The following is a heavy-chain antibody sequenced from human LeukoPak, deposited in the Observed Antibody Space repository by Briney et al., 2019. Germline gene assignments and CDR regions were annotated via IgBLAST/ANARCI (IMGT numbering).Heavy chain of an antibody. CDR1: GYTSTGYY. CDR2: INPNNGGT. V-gene: IGHV1-2*02. D-gene: IGHD2-2*01. Sequence: ASVKVSCKASGYTSTGYYMHWVRQAPGQGLEWMGWINPNNGGTNYAQKFQGRVTMTRDTSISTAYMELSRLRSDDTAVYYCARDIPWIVVVPAAMRDYWGQGTLVTVSS. CDR3: ARDIPWIVVVPAAMRDY. J-gene: IGHJ4*02.